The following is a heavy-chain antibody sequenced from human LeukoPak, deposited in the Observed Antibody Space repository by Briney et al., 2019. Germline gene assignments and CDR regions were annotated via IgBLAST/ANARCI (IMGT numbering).Heavy chain of an antibody. CDR2: ISGSGGST. V-gene: IGHV3-23*01. CDR1: GFNFSSYA. CDR3: AKDYDSSGNNWFDP. Sequence: PGGSLRLSCAASGFNFSSYAMSWVRQAPGKGLEWVSAISGSGGSTYYADSVKGRFTISRDNSKNTLYLQMNSLRAEDTAVYYCAKDYDSSGNNWFDPWGQGTLVTVSS. J-gene: IGHJ5*02. D-gene: IGHD3-22*01.